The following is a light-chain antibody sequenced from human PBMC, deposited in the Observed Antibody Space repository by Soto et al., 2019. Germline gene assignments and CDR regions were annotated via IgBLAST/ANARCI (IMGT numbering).Light chain of an antibody. CDR1: QSISTW. CDR2: DAS. J-gene: IGKJ1*01. Sequence: DIQMTQSPSTLSASVGDSVTNTCRASQSISTWLAWYQQKPGKAPKLLIYDASSLEGGVPSRFSGSGSGTEFTLTISGLQPDGFATYYCQQYNSFSWTFGQGTKVDIK. V-gene: IGKV1-5*01. CDR3: QQYNSFSWT.